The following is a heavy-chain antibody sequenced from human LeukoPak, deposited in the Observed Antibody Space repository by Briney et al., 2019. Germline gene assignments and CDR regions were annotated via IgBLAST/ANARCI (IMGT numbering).Heavy chain of an antibody. J-gene: IGHJ4*02. V-gene: IGHV4-59*01. CDR2: IYYSGTT. CDR3: ARGVYIAAAQYGY. D-gene: IGHD6-13*01. CDR1: GFSISSYY. Sequence: SETLSLTCTVSGFSISSYYWSWIRQPPGKGLEWIGYIYYSGTTNYNPYLKSRVTISVDTYKNQFSLMMSSVTAADTAVYYCARGVYIAAAQYGYWGQGTLVTVSS.